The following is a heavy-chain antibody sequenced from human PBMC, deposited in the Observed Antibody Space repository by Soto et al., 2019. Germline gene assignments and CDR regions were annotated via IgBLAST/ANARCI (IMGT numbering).Heavy chain of an antibody. Sequence: QVQLVQSGAEVKKPGSSVKVSCKASGGTFSSYGISWVRQAPGQGLEWMGGIIPIFGTPNYAQQFQGRVTITADESTRTDYMEMSSLRSDDTAVYYCARPLERGYTYGFIYWGQGTLVTVSS. CDR3: ARPLERGYTYGFIY. V-gene: IGHV1-69*01. CDR1: GGTFSSYG. D-gene: IGHD5-18*01. J-gene: IGHJ4*02. CDR2: IIPIFGTP.